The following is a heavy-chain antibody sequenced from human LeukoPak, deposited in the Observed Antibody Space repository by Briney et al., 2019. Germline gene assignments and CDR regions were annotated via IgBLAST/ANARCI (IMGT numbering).Heavy chain of an antibody. CDR1: GGSISSYY. V-gene: IGHV4-59*01. CDR3: ARNKWGVRGRFFDI. Sequence: SETLSLTCTVSGGSISSYYWSWIRQPPGKGLEWIGYIYYSGSTNYNPSLKSRVTISVDTSKNQFSLKLSSVTAADTAVYYCARNKWGVRGRFFDICGQPTMVTVSS. J-gene: IGHJ3*02. CDR2: IYYSGST. D-gene: IGHD3-10*01.